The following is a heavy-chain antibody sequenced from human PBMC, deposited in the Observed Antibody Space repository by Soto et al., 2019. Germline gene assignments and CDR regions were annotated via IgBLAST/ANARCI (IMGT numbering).Heavy chain of an antibody. D-gene: IGHD6-13*01. J-gene: IGHJ6*02. CDR3: ARASGYSSSWYPPYYYYGMDV. Sequence: GSLRLSCAASGFTFGSYDMHWVRQATGKGLEWVSAIGTAGDTYYPGSVKGRFTISRENAKNSLYLQMNSLRAEDTAVYYCARASGYSSSWYPPYYYYGMDVWGQGTTVTVSS. CDR1: GFTFGSYD. CDR2: IGTAGDT. V-gene: IGHV3-13*01.